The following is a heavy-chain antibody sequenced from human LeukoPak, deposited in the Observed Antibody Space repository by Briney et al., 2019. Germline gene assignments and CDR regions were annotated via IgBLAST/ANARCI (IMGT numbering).Heavy chain of an antibody. CDR2: ISYDGSNK. J-gene: IGHJ3*02. D-gene: IGHD3-22*01. V-gene: IGHV3-30*18. CDR1: GFTFSSYS. CDR3: AKVLNDYDSSGYYAHNDAFDI. Sequence: PGGSLRLSCAASGFTFSSYSMNWVRQAPGKGLEWVAVISYDGSNKYYADSVKGRLTISRDNSKNTLYLQMNSLRAEDTAVYYCAKVLNDYDSSGYYAHNDAFDIWGQGTMVTVSS.